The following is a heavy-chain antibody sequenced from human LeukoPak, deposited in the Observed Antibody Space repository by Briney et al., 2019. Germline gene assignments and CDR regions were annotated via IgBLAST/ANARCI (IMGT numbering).Heavy chain of an antibody. V-gene: IGHV4-34*01. CDR2: INHSGST. J-gene: IGHJ5*02. CDR3: ARTSSTSCYRCPNHNNWSDP. CDR1: GGSFSGYY. D-gene: IGHD2-2*01. Sequence: PSETLSLTCAVYGGSFSGYYWSWIRQPPGKGLEWIGEINHSGSTNYNPSLKSRVTISVDTSKNQFSLKLSSVTAADTAVYYCARTSSTSCYRCPNHNNWSDPWGQGTLATVSS.